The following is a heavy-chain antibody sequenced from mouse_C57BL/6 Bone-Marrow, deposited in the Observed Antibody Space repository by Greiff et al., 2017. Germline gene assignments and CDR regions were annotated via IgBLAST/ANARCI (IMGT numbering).Heavy chain of an antibody. CDR2: ISDGGSYT. V-gene: IGHV5-4*01. CDR3: ARDDGYPGAY. CDR1: GFTFSSYA. Sequence: EVQLVESGGGLVKPGGSLKLSCAASGFTFSSYAMSWVRQTPETRLEWVATISDGGSYTYYPDNVKGRFTISRDNAKKNLSLQISHLKSEDTAMYYCARDDGYPGAYWGQGTLVTVSA. D-gene: IGHD2-3*01. J-gene: IGHJ3*01.